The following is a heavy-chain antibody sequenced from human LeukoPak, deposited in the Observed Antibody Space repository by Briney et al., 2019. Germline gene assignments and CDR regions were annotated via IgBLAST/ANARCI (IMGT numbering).Heavy chain of an antibody. CDR1: GGSISSGSYY. J-gene: IGHJ5*02. CDR2: IYTSGST. V-gene: IGHV4-61*02. CDR3: AREQLWFGVFP. Sequence: SETLSLTCNVSGGSISSGSYYWSWIRQPAGEGLEWIGRIYTSGSTNYNPSLKSRVTISVDTSKNQFSLKLSSVTAADTAVYYCAREQLWFGVFPWGQGTLVTVSS. D-gene: IGHD3-10*01.